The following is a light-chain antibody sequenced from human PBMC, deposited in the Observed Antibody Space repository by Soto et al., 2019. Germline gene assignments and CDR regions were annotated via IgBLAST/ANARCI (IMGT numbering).Light chain of an antibody. J-gene: IGLJ1*01. CDR3: QSYDSSLSVLYV. CDR1: SSNIGAGYD. Sequence: QSALTQPPSVSGAPGQRVTISCTGSSSNIGAGYDVHWYQQLPGTAPKLLIYGNSNRPSGVPDRFSGSKSGTSASLAITGLQAEDEADYYCQSYDSSLSVLYVFGTGTKVNVL. CDR2: GNS. V-gene: IGLV1-40*01.